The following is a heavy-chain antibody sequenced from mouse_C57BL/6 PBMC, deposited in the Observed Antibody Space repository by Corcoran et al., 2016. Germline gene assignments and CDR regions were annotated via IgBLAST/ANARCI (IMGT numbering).Heavy chain of an antibody. Sequence: EVQLQQSGPELVKPGASVKIPCKASGYTFTDYNMDWVKQSHGKSLEWIGDINPNNGGTIYNQKFKGKATLTVDTSSSTAYMELRSLTSEDTAVYYCARGPHFQGYAMDYWGQGTSVTVSS. V-gene: IGHV1-18*01. CDR2: INPNNGGT. J-gene: IGHJ4*01. CDR1: GYTFTDYN. CDR3: ARGPHFQGYAMDY.